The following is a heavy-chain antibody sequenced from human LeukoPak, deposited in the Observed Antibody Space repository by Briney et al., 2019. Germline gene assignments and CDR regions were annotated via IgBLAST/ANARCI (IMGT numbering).Heavy chain of an antibody. CDR3: AKDAMTLENRWNYRSKTDHEY. V-gene: IGHV3-23*01. CDR2: ITSSGDNT. CDR1: GFIFSNYA. D-gene: IGHD1-7*01. J-gene: IGHJ4*02. Sequence: GGSLRLSCAASGFIFSNYAMNWVRQVPGKGLEWVSDITSSGDNTYYGDSVKGRFTISRDNAKNTLYLQMNNLRADDTAAYYCAKDAMTLENRWNYRSKTDHEYWGQGTPVAASS.